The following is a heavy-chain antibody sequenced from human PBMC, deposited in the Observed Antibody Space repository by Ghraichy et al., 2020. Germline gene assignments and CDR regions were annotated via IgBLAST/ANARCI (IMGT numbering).Heavy chain of an antibody. CDR2: INPNSGGT. D-gene: IGHD6-13*01. CDR1: GYTFTGYY. Sequence: ASVKVSCKASGYTFTGYYMHWVRQAPGQGLEWMGWINPNSGGTNYAQKFQGRVTMTRDTSISTAYMELSRLRSDDTAVYYCARDWGIAAAGQREFDYWGQGTLVTVSS. J-gene: IGHJ4*02. CDR3: ARDWGIAAAGQREFDY. V-gene: IGHV1-2*02.